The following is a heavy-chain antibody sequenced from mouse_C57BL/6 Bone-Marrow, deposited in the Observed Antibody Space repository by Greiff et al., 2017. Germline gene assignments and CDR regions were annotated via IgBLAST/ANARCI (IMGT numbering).Heavy chain of an antibody. Sequence: EVMLVESGGGLVKPGGSLKLSCAASGFTFSSYAMSWVRQTPEKRLEWVATISDGGSYTYYPDNVKGRFTISRDNAKNNLYLQMSHLKSEDTAMYYWARDRGKYWYFDVWGTGTTVTVSS. CDR3: ARDRGKYWYFDV. V-gene: IGHV5-4*01. CDR1: GFTFSSYA. CDR2: ISDGGSYT. J-gene: IGHJ1*03.